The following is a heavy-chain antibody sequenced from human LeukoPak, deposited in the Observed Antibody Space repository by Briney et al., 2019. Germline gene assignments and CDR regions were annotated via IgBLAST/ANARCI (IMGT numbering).Heavy chain of an antibody. CDR3: ASGWLSPRMENKYYFDY. J-gene: IGHJ4*02. CDR1: GGSMSSYY. V-gene: IGHV4-59*12. D-gene: IGHD6-19*01. Sequence: SETLSLTCTVSGGSMSSYYWSWIRQPPGKGLEWIGSIYYSGSTYYNPSLKSRVTISVDTSKNQFSLKLSSVTAADTAVYYCASGWLSPRMENKYYFDYWGQGTLVTVSS. CDR2: IYYSGST.